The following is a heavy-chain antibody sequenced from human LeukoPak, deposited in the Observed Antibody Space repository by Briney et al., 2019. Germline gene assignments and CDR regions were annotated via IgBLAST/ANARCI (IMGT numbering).Heavy chain of an antibody. CDR2: ISWNSGSI. CDR1: GFTFDDYA. CDR3: AKDRNDWDILTGGGAFDI. D-gene: IGHD3-9*01. Sequence: GRSLRLSCAASGFTFDDYAMHWVRQAPGKGLEWVSGISWNSGSIGYADSVKGRFTISRDNAKNSLYLQMNSLRAEDTALYYCAKDRNDWDILTGGGAFDIWGQGTMVTVSS. V-gene: IGHV3-9*01. J-gene: IGHJ3*02.